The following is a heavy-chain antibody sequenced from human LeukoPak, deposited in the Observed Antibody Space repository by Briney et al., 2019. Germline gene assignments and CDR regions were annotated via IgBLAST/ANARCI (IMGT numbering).Heavy chain of an antibody. D-gene: IGHD3-3*01. CDR1: GGSFSGYY. CDR3: VRGGITIFGVVIIPPFDY. J-gene: IGHJ4*02. V-gene: IGHV4-34*01. CDR2: INHSGST. Sequence: AETLSLTCAVYGGSFSGYYWSWIRQPPGKGLEWIGEINHSGSTNYNPSLKSRVTISVDTSKNQFSLKLSSVTAADTAVYYCVRGGITIFGVVIIPPFDYWGQGTLVTVSS.